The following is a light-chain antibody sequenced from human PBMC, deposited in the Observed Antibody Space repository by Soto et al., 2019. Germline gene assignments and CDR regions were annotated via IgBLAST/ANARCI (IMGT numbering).Light chain of an antibody. V-gene: IGKV1-12*01. Sequence: DIQMTQSPSSVSASIGDRVTITCRASQDIGRRLAWFQQKPGKAPKYLIQAASSLQGGVPSTFSGSGSGTAFTLTINTLHPEDFATYYCLQVYSFPRTFGQGTKVEIK. J-gene: IGKJ1*01. CDR3: LQVYSFPRT. CDR2: AAS. CDR1: QDIGRR.